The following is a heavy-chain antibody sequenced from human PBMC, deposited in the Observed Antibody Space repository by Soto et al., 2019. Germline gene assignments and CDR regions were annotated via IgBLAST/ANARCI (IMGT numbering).Heavy chain of an antibody. CDR1: GLTFGSRA. CDR3: ARGSTDSYPGSRIFDF. D-gene: IGHD3-10*01. CDR2: ITDTGGDA. Sequence: GGSLRLSCVASGLTFGSRAMTWVRQAPGEGLQWVSTITDTGGDAKYADSVRGRFVISRDNSKKTLYLQMTSLTAEDSAMYYCARGSTDSYPGSRIFDFWGRGTQVTVAS. J-gene: IGHJ4*02. V-gene: IGHV3-23*01.